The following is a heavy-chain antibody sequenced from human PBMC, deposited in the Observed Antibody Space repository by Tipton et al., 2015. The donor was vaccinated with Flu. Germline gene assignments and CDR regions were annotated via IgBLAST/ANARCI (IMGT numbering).Heavy chain of an antibody. CDR3: VRVEMGASGTFDI. CDR1: GGSISNSRYY. Sequence: GLVKPSETLSLTCTVAGGSISNSRYYWGWIRQPPGKGLEWIGSIHYSGSTDYNPSLKSRVTISVDTSKNQFYLTLSSVTAADTAVYYCVRVEMGASGTFDIWGQGTMVTVSS. CDR2: IHYSGST. V-gene: IGHV4-39*07. J-gene: IGHJ3*02. D-gene: IGHD1-26*01.